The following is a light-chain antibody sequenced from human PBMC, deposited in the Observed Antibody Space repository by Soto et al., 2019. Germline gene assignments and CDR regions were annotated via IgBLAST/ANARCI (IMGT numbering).Light chain of an antibody. Sequence: DIQMTQSPSSLSASVGDRVTITCRASQSISTYLNWYQQKPGKVPNLLIFAASSLLSGVPSRFSGSGSGTDFTLTITSMQAEDSATYYCQQSFIAPWTFGQWTKGDIK. CDR2: AAS. V-gene: IGKV1-39*01. CDR1: QSISTY. J-gene: IGKJ1*01. CDR3: QQSFIAPWT.